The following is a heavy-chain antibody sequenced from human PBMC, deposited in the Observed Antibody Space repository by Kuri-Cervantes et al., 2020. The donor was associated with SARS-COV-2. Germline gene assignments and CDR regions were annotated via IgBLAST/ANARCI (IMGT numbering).Heavy chain of an antibody. D-gene: IGHD1-1*01. V-gene: IGHV4-31*01. Sequence: LRLSCTVSGGSISSGGYYWSWIRQHPGKGLEWIGYIYYSGSTYYNPSLKSLVTISVDTSKNQFSLKLSSVTAADTAVYYCARYPRQLYWFDPWGQGTLVTVSS. CDR3: ARYPRQLYWFDP. CDR2: IYYSGST. J-gene: IGHJ5*02. CDR1: GGSISSGGYY.